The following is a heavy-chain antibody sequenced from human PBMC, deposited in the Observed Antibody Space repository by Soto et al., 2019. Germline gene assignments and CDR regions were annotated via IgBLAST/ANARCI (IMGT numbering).Heavy chain of an antibody. D-gene: IGHD2-15*01. CDR1: GGSISSSSYY. J-gene: IGHJ4*02. CDR3: TRNAICVVVAAAIRN. V-gene: IGHV4-39*01. CDR2: IYYTGTS. Sequence: AETLSLTCAVSGGSISSSSYYWDWIRQPPGKELEWIRTIYYTGTSNYNPSLKSRVTISVDTSKDKVSLNLRSVTAADTAVYYCTRNAICVVVAAAIRNWGQGSLVPVSS.